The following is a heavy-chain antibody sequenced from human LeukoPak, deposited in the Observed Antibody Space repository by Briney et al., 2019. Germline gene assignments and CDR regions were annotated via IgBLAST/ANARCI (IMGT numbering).Heavy chain of an antibody. Sequence: SVKVSCKASGGTFSSYAISWVRQAPGQGLEWMGGIIPIFGTANYAQKFQGRVTITADESTSTAYMELSSLRSEDTAVYYCARDRDSSRYFDYWGQGILVTVSS. D-gene: IGHD6-13*01. CDR1: GGTFSSYA. CDR3: ARDRDSSRYFDY. J-gene: IGHJ4*02. V-gene: IGHV1-69*13. CDR2: IIPIFGTA.